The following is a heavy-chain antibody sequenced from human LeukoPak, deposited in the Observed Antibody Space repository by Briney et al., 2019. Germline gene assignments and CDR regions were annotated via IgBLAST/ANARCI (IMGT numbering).Heavy chain of an antibody. CDR3: ARCASAYYDILTGYAPYYYYGMDV. Sequence: SGTLSLTCAVSGGSISSSNWWSWVRQPPGKGLEWIGEIYHSGSTNYNPSLKSRVTISVDKSENQFSLKLSSVTAADTAVYYCARCASAYYDILTGYAPYYYYGMDVWGKGTTVTVSS. J-gene: IGHJ6*04. CDR2: IYHSGST. CDR1: GGSISSSNW. D-gene: IGHD3-9*01. V-gene: IGHV4-4*02.